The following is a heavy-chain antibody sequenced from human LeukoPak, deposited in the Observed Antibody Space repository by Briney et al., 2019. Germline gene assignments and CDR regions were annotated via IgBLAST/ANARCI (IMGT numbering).Heavy chain of an antibody. V-gene: IGHV3-30*18. D-gene: IGHD6-6*01. CDR2: ISYDGSNK. CDR1: GFTFSSYG. CDR3: AKSEWVGGAVLWHSSSSGVDY. J-gene: IGHJ4*02. Sequence: GGSLRLSCAASGFTFSSYGMHWVRQAPGKGLEWVAVISYDGSNKYYADSVKGRFTISRDNSKNTLYLQMNSLRAEDTAVYYCAKSEWVGGAVLWHSSSSGVDYWGQGTLVTVSS.